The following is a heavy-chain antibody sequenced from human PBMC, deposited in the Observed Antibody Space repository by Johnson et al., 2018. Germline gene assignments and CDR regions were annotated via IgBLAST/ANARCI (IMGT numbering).Heavy chain of an antibody. CDR1: GFTFSSYS. D-gene: IGHD2-2*01. CDR2: ISSSSSTI. V-gene: IGHV3-48*04. Sequence: VQLVESGGGLVQPGGSLRLSCAASGFTFSSYSMNWVRQAPGKGLEWVSYISSSSSTIYYADSVKGRFTISRYNAMNSLYLQMNSLRAEDPAVYYCARVEGYCRSTSCNYYYYMDVWGKGTTVTVS. CDR3: ARVEGYCRSTSCNYYYYMDV. J-gene: IGHJ6*03.